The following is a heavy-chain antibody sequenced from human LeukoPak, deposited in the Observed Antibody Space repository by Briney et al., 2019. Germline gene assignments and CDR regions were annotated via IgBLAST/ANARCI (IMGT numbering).Heavy chain of an antibody. CDR3: ARDLTIPVAGFFDY. D-gene: IGHD6-13*01. J-gene: IGHJ4*02. CDR2: MWYDGSNK. Sequence: PGRSLRLSCAASGFIFSSYGMHWVRQAPGKGLEWVAVMWYDGSNKYYADSVKGRFTISRDNSRNTLYLQMNSLRAEDTAVYYCARDLTIPVAGFFDYWGQGTLVTVS. CDR1: GFIFSSYG. V-gene: IGHV3-33*01.